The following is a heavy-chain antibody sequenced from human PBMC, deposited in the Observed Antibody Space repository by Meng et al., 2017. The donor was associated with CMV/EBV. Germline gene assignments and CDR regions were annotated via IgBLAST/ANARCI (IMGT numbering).Heavy chain of an antibody. V-gene: IGHV3-48*04. J-gene: IGHJ3*01. D-gene: IGHD1-14*01. CDR2: ISVRSSTI. CDR1: GCPSSSYW. Sequence: GRLLRPSCAASGCPSSSYWMHWVRQAPGKGLEWVSYISVRSSTIYYADSVKGRFTISRDNAKNTLYLQMNSLRAEDTAVYYCARAARVRSLAFDVWGQGTMVTVSS. CDR3: ARAARVRSLAFDV.